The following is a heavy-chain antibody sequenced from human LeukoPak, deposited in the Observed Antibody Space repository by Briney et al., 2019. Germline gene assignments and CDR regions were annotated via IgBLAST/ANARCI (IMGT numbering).Heavy chain of an antibody. CDR3: ASSSWSSEYFHY. CDR2: FYSGGST. V-gene: IGHV3-66*01. D-gene: IGHD6-13*01. CDR1: GFTFSIYE. J-gene: IGHJ1*01. Sequence: PGGSLRLSCAASGFTFSIYEMNWVRQAPGKGLEWVSVFYSGGSTRYADSVKGRFTISRDNSKNTLYLQLNSLRAEDTAVYFCASSSWSSEYFHYWGQGTLVTVSS.